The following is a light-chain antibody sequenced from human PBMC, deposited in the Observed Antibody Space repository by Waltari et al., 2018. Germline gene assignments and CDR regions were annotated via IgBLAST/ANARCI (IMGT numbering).Light chain of an antibody. CDR2: AAS. V-gene: IGKV1-39*01. Sequence: IQMTQSPSSLSASVGDRVTITCRASQSIRSYLNWYKQKPGKAPKLLIYAASSLQSGVPSRFSGSGSGTDFTLTISSLQPEDFATYYCQQSYSTPYTFGQGTKLEIK. CDR1: QSIRSY. J-gene: IGKJ2*01. CDR3: QQSYSTPYT.